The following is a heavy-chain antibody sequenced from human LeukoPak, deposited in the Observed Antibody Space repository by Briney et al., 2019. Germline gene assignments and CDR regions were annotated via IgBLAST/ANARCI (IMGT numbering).Heavy chain of an antibody. D-gene: IGHD3-3*01. CDR3: AKDQNLGDYYYYYYMDV. CDR2: ISYDGSNK. V-gene: IGHV3-30*04. Sequence: GGSLRLSCAASGFTFSSYAMHWVRQAPGKGLEWVAVISYDGSNKYYADSVKGRFTISRDNSKNTLYLQMNSLRAEDTAVYYCAKDQNLGDYYYYYYMDVWGKGTTVTISS. CDR1: GFTFSSYA. J-gene: IGHJ6*03.